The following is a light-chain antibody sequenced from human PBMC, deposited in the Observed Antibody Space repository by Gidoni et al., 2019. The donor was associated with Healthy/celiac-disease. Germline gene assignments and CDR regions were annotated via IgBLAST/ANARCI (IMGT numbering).Light chain of an antibody. V-gene: IGKV3-15*01. CDR1: QSVSSN. CDR3: QQYNNWPSGT. CDR2: GAS. J-gene: IGKJ1*01. Sequence: EIVMTQSPATLSVSQGERATLSCRASQSVSSNLAWYQQKPCQAPRLLIYGASTRATGIPTRFSGSGSGTDFTLTISSLQSEDFAVYYCQQYNNWPSGTFGQGTKVEIK.